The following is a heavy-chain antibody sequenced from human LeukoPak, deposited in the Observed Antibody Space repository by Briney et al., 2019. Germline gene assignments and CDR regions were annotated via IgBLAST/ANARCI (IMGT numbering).Heavy chain of an antibody. CDR1: GGSFSGYY. CDR2: INHSGST. J-gene: IGHJ3*02. CDR3: ARRLDTSPNAFDI. D-gene: IGHD5-18*01. V-gene: IGHV4-34*01. Sequence: PSETLSLTCAVYGGSFSGYYWSWIRQPPGKGLEWIGEINHSGSTNYNPSLKSRVTISVDTSKNQFSLKLSSVTAADTAVYYCARRLDTSPNAFDIWGQGTMVTVSS.